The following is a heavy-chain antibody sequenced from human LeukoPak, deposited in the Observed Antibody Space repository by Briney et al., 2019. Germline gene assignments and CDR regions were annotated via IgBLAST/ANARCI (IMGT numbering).Heavy chain of an antibody. V-gene: IGHV4-34*01. Sequence: SETLSLTCAVYGGSFSGYYWSWIRQPPGKGLEWIGEINHSGSANYNPSLKSRVTISVDTSKNQSSLKLSSVTAADTAVYYCARGGYDFWSGPRGWFDPWGQGTLVTVSS. CDR2: INHSGSA. D-gene: IGHD3-3*01. J-gene: IGHJ5*02. CDR3: ARGGYDFWSGPRGWFDP. CDR1: GGSFSGYY.